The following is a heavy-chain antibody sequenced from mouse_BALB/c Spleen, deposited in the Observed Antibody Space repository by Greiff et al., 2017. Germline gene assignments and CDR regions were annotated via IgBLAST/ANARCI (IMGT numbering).Heavy chain of an antibody. Sequence: EVQLVESGPGLVKPSQSLSLTCSVTGYSITSGYYWNWIRQFPGNKLEWMGYISYDGSNNYNPSLKNRISITRDTSKNQFFLKLNSVTTEDTATYYCARGRDDGYYPAWFAYWGQGTLVTVSA. D-gene: IGHD2-3*01. J-gene: IGHJ3*01. V-gene: IGHV3-6*02. CDR2: ISYDGSN. CDR3: ARGRDDGYYPAWFAY. CDR1: GYSITSGYY.